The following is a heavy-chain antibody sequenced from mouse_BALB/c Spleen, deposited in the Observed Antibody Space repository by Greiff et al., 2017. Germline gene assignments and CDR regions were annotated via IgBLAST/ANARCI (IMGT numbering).Heavy chain of an antibody. D-gene: IGHD1-1*01. Sequence: EVQLVESGPELVKPGASVKMSCKASGYTFTSYVMHWVKQKPGQGLEWIGYINPYNDGTKYNEKFKGKATLTSDKSSSTAYMELSSLTSEDSAVYYCARGYGNYAMDYWGQGTSVTVSS. CDR3: ARGYGNYAMDY. V-gene: IGHV1-14*01. J-gene: IGHJ4*01. CDR1: GYTFTSYV. CDR2: INPYNDGT.